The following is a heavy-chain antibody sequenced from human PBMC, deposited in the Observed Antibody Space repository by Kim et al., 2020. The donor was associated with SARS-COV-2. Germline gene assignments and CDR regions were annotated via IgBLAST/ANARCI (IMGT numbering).Heavy chain of an antibody. J-gene: IGHJ6*02. D-gene: IGHD3-10*01. CDR3: ARDFYGLGSYYYYYYYYGMDV. Sequence: GGSLRLSCAASGFTFSSYWMSWVRQAPGKGLEWVANIKQDGSEKYYVDSVKGRFTISRDNAKNSLYLQMNSLRAEDTTVYYCARDFYGLGSYYYYYYYYGMDVWGQGTTVTVSS. V-gene: IGHV3-7*01. CDR1: GFTFSSYW. CDR2: IKQDGSEK.